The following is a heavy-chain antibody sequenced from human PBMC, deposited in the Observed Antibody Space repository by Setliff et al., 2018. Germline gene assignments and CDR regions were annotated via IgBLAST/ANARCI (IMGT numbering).Heavy chain of an antibody. CDR1: GGSMTSYY. Sequence: TSETLSLTCTVSGGSMTSYYWSWIRQSPWKGLEWIGYVRYSGDSNYNPSLKSRVTMSVDTSKNQFSLNLRSVTAADTAVYYCARQPSSGSYYNPRPYYFDYWGQGTLVTVSS. CDR2: VRYSGDS. V-gene: IGHV4-59*13. J-gene: IGHJ4*02. CDR3: ARQPSSGSYYNPRPYYFDY. D-gene: IGHD3-10*01.